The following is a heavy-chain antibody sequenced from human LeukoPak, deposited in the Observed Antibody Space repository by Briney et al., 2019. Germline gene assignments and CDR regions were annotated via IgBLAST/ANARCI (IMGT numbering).Heavy chain of an antibody. D-gene: IGHD3-9*01. CDR3: ARARVYYDILTGYYLDY. J-gene: IGHJ4*02. CDR1: GYSFTSYW. V-gene: IGHV5-51*01. CDR2: IYPGDSDT. Sequence: GESLKISCKGSGYSFTSYWIGWVRQMPGKGLEWMGIIYPGDSDTRYSPSFQDQVTISADKSISTAYLQWSSLKASDTAMYYCARARVYYDILTGYYLDYWGQGTLVTVSS.